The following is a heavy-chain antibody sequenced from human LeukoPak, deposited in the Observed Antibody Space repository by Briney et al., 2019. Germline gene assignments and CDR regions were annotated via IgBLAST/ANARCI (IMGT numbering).Heavy chain of an antibody. Sequence: PSETLSLTCAVYGGSFSGYYWSWIRQPPGKGLEWIGEINHSGSTNYNPSLKSRVTISVDTSKNQFSLKLSSVTAADTAVYYCARERWELLRLFDYWGQGTLVTVSS. V-gene: IGHV4-34*01. D-gene: IGHD1-26*01. CDR1: GGSFSGYY. J-gene: IGHJ4*02. CDR2: INHSGST. CDR3: ARERWELLRLFDY.